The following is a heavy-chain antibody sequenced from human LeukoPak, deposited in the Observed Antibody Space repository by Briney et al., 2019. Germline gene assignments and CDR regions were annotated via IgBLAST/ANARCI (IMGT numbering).Heavy chain of an antibody. Sequence: GRSLRLSCAASGFTFSSYAMHWVRQAPGKGLEWVAVISYDGSNKYYADSVKGRFTISRDNSKNTLYLQMNSLRAEDTAVYCCARDTLYGAGYSSSYAWGQGTLVTVSS. J-gene: IGHJ5*02. CDR1: GFTFSSYA. CDR2: ISYDGSNK. V-gene: IGHV3-30*04. CDR3: ARDTLYGAGYSSSYA. D-gene: IGHD6-6*01.